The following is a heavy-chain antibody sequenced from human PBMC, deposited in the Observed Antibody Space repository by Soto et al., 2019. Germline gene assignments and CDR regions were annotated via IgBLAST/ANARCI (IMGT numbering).Heavy chain of an antibody. Sequence: PGGSLRLSCAGSGFTFGDSYMSWIRQAPGKGLEWLSYISPGSRYPAYADSVKGRFTISRDNAKRSLYLQMMTLTAEDTAIYYCVRGGGGGLFDPWGQGTMVTVSS. CDR3: VRGGGGGLFDP. CDR2: ISPGSRYP. V-gene: IGHV3-11*06. CDR1: GFTFGDSY. D-gene: IGHD2-15*01. J-gene: IGHJ5*02.